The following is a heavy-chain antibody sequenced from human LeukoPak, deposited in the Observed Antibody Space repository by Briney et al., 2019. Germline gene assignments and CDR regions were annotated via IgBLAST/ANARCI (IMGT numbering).Heavy chain of an antibody. J-gene: IGHJ4*02. CDR2: ISYDGSNK. Sequence: PGGSLRLSCAASGFTFSSYGMHWVRQAPGKGLEWVAVISYDGSNKYYADSVKGRFTISRDNSKNTLYLQMNSLRAEDTAVYYCARVSSAVFSYWGQGTLVTVSS. CDR3: ARVSSAVFSY. D-gene: IGHD6-19*01. CDR1: GFTFSSYG. V-gene: IGHV3-30*03.